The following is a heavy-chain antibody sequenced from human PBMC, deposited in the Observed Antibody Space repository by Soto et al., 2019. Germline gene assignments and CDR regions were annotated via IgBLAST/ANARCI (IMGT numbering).Heavy chain of an antibody. Sequence: SETLSLTCTVSGGSISSSSYYWGWIRQPPGKGLEWIGSIYYSGSTYYNPSLKSRVTISVDTSKNQFSLKLSSVTAADTAVYYCKRNRGTGSPQNYFDYWGQGTLVTVYS. V-gene: IGHV4-39*01. CDR3: KRNRGTGSPQNYFDY. CDR1: GGSISSSSYY. CDR2: IYYSGST. D-gene: IGHD3-10*01. J-gene: IGHJ4*02.